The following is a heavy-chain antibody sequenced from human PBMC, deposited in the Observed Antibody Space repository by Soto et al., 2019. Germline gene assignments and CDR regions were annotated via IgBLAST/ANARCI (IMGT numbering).Heavy chain of an antibody. J-gene: IGHJ6*02. CDR3: ARHKNWNPSVGMDV. CDR2: IDPSDSYT. V-gene: IGHV5-10-1*01. CDR1: GYSFTSYR. D-gene: IGHD1-1*01. Sequence: GESLKISCKGSGYSFTSYRSGWVRKRPWKGLEWMGRIDPSDSYTNYSPSFQGHVTISADKSISTAYLQWSSLKASDTAMYYCARHKNWNPSVGMDVWGQGTTVTVSS.